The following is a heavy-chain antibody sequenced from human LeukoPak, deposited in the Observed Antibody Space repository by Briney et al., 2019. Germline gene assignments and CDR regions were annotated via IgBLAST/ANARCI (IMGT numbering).Heavy chain of an antibody. Sequence: GGSLRLSCAASGFSFSSYAIHWVRQAPGKGLEWLSFISSDGSEKYYADSVKGRFTISRDNAKNSLYLQMNSLRAEDTAVYYCARGEDYDILTGYYPFPYFDYWGQGTLVTVSS. J-gene: IGHJ4*02. CDR3: ARGEDYDILTGYYPFPYFDY. CDR2: ISSDGSEK. CDR1: GFSFSSYA. D-gene: IGHD3-9*01. V-gene: IGHV3-30*12.